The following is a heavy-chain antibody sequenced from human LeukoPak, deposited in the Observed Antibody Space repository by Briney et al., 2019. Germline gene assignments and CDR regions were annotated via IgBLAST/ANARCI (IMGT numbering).Heavy chain of an antibody. J-gene: IGHJ5*02. V-gene: IGHV1-69*05. CDR2: IMPLFGTA. D-gene: IGHD4-17*01. CDR3: ARDVHGDYGSGWFDP. CDR1: GGTSNNSA. Sequence: ASVKVSCKPSGGTSNNSAISWVRQAPGQGLEWLGGIMPLFGTAGYAQKFQGRVTITKDESTRTVYLELTSLTSDDTAVYYCARDVHGDYGSGWFDPWGQGTLVSVSS.